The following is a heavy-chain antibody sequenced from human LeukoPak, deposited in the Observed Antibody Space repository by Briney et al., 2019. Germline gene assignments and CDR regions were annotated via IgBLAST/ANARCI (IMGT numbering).Heavy chain of an antibody. CDR2: IIPIFGTA. Sequence: SVKVSCKASGGTFSSYAISWVRQAPGQGLEWMGGIIPIFGTANYAQKFQGRVTITADESTSTAYMELSSLRSEDTAVYYCARDVSVATITNWFDPWGQGTLVTVSS. V-gene: IGHV1-69*13. CDR1: GGTFSSYA. CDR3: ARDVSVATITNWFDP. D-gene: IGHD5-12*01. J-gene: IGHJ5*02.